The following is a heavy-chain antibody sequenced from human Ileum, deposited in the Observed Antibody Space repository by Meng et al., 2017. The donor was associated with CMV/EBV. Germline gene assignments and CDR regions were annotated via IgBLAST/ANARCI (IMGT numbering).Heavy chain of an antibody. D-gene: IGHD3-10*01. J-gene: IGHJ4*02. V-gene: IGHV3-9*02. Sequence: GGSLRLSCVGSGFTSTLYAMHWVRQPPGKGLEWVSGIYGNGVRIGYADSVKGRFTISRDNAKDTLYLQMNSLRSEETAFYFCIRDTSPGGADYWGQG. CDR2: IYGNGVRI. CDR3: IRDTSPGGADY. CDR1: GFTSTLYA.